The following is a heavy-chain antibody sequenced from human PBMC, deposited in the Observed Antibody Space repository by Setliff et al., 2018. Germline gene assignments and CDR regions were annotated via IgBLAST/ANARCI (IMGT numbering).Heavy chain of an antibody. Sequence: AETLSLTCTVSGGSISSHYWSWIRQPPGKGLEWIGSIYYSGSTNYNPSLKGRFTISRDNSKNSLYLQMNSLRAEDTAVYYCERGQEEVRVPAATGGAYYYYYGMDVWGQGTTVTVSS. CDR2: IYYSGST. D-gene: IGHD2-2*01. CDR1: GGSISSHY. CDR3: ERGQEEVRVPAATGGAYYYYYGMDV. V-gene: IGHV4-59*11. J-gene: IGHJ6*02.